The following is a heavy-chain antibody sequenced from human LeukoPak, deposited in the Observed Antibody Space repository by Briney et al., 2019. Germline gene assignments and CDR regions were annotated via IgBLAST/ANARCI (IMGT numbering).Heavy chain of an antibody. CDR3: ARVTYYYDSSGYYYDRYYYYYGMDV. Sequence: PSETLSLTCTVSGGSVSSGSYYWSWIRQPPGKGLEWIGNIFYSGTTKYNPSLRSRVTILVDTSKNQFSLKLSSVTAADTAVYYCARVTYYYDSSGYYYDRYYYYYGMDVWGQGTTVTVSS. J-gene: IGHJ6*02. D-gene: IGHD3-22*01. CDR2: IFYSGTT. V-gene: IGHV4-61*01. CDR1: GGSVSSGSYY.